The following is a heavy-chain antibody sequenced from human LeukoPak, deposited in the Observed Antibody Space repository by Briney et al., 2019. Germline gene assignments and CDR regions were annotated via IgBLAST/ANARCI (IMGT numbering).Heavy chain of an antibody. J-gene: IGHJ6*03. D-gene: IGHD2-21*02. Sequence: SETLSLTCTVSGGSISSGSYYWSWIRQPAGKGLEWIGRIYTSGSTYYNPSLKSRLTISVDTSKNQFSLKLSSVTAADTAVYYCATPPLHHYYYYYMDVWGKGTTVTISS. CDR3: ATPPLHHYYYYYMDV. CDR2: IYTSGST. CDR1: GGSISSGSYY. V-gene: IGHV4-61*02.